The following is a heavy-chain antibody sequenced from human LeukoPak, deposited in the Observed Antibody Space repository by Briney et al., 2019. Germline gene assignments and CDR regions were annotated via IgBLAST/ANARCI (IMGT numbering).Heavy chain of an antibody. J-gene: IGHJ4*02. D-gene: IGHD5-18*01. CDR1: GGSSSSHY. CDR2: IYYRWST. V-gene: IGHV4-59*11. Sequence: SETLSLTCTVSGGSSSSHYGSWIRQPPGKGLEWIGYIYYRWSTNYNPSLKSLVTISVDTSKNPFSLKLSSVTAADPAVYYCARGRIDTAIFDYWGQGTLVTVSS. CDR3: ARGRIDTAIFDY.